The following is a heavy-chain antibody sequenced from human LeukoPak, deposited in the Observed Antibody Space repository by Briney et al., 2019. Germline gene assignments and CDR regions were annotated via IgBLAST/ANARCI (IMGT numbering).Heavy chain of an antibody. V-gene: IGHV3-23*01. CDR3: AKDRKMLLRYFDCFDY. Sequence: PGGSLRLSCVASGFTFSSYAMNWVRQAPGKGLEWVSTISGSGGSTDYADSVKGRFTISRDNSKNTLYLQMNSLRAEDTAVYYCAKDRKMLLRYFDCFDYWGQGTLVAVSS. CDR2: ISGSGGST. D-gene: IGHD3-9*01. CDR1: GFTFSSYA. J-gene: IGHJ4*02.